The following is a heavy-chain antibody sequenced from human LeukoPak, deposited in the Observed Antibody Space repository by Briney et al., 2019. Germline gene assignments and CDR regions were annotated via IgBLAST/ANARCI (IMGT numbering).Heavy chain of an antibody. J-gene: IGHJ4*02. D-gene: IGHD3-22*01. CDR2: ICYSGST. Sequence: SETLSLTCTVSGGSISSSSYYWGWIRQPPGKGLEWIGSICYSGSTYYNPSLKSRVTISVDTSKNQFSLKLSSVTAADTAVYYCASPGITMIVFPFDYWGQGTLVSVSS. CDR1: GGSISSSSYY. V-gene: IGHV4-39*01. CDR3: ASPGITMIVFPFDY.